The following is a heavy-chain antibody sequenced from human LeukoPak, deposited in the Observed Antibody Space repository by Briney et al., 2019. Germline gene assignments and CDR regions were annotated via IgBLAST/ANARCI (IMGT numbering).Heavy chain of an antibody. CDR2: IYHTGSA. CDR1: GGSISSYY. V-gene: IGHV4-59*12. Sequence: SETLSLTCTVSGGSISSYYWSWIRQPPGKGLEWIGYIYHTGSAYYNPSLKSRVTISVDRSKNQFSLRLTSVTAADTAVYYCASYDILTNNYFDYWGQGILVTVSS. CDR3: ASYDILTNNYFDY. J-gene: IGHJ4*02. D-gene: IGHD3-9*01.